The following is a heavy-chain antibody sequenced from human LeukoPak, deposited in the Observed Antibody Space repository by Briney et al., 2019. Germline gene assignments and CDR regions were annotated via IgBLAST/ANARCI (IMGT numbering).Heavy chain of an antibody. CDR3: ARGSSYDFWSGYYYMDV. Sequence: GGSLRLSCAASGFTFSSYSMNWVRQAPGKGLEWVSSISSSSSYIYYADSVKGRFTISRDNAKNSLYLQMNSLRAEDTAVYYCARGSSYDFWSGYYYMDVWGKGTTVTVSS. V-gene: IGHV3-21*01. D-gene: IGHD3-3*01. CDR1: GFTFSSYS. CDR2: ISSSSSYI. J-gene: IGHJ6*03.